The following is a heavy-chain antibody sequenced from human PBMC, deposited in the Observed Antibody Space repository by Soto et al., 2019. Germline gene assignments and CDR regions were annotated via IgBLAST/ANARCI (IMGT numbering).Heavy chain of an antibody. CDR3: TKMLDYGYWLRYNWFDP. Sequence: EVQLLESGGGLVQPGGSLGLSCAASGFTFSSSAMSWVRQAPGKGLEWVSAISSSGDSTYYADSVKGRFTISRDNSKNTLFLQMNSLRAEDTAVYYCTKMLDYGYWLRYNWFDPWGQGTLVTVSS. V-gene: IGHV3-23*01. CDR1: GFTFSSSA. J-gene: IGHJ5*02. D-gene: IGHD4-17*01. CDR2: ISSSGDST.